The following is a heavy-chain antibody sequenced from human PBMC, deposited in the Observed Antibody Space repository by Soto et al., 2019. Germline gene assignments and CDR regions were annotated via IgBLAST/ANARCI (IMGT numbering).Heavy chain of an antibody. CDR3: AKFYDILTGYSR. Sequence: GGSLRLSCAASGFTFSSYAMSWVRQAPGKGLEWVSAISGSGGSTYYADSVKGRFTISRDNSKNTLYLQMNSLRAEDTAVYYGAKFYDILTGYSRWGQRTLVTVSS. CDR2: ISGSGGST. J-gene: IGHJ4*02. V-gene: IGHV3-23*01. D-gene: IGHD3-9*01. CDR1: GFTFSSYA.